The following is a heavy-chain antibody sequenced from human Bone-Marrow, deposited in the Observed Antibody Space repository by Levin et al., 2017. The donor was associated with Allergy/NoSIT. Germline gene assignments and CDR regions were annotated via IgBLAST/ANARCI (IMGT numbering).Heavy chain of an antibody. CDR2: VNTDGSES. V-gene: IGHV3-7*03. D-gene: IGHD2-8*02. CDR3: ARNLGYSTGDVFYAVWDY. Sequence: PGGSLRLSCAASGFTLNTHWMNWVRQAPGKGLEWVARVNTDGSESFYVDSVKGRFTISRDNAKNSLYLQMNSLRAEDTAIYYCARNLGYSTGDVFYAVWDYWGQGTLVTVSS. J-gene: IGHJ4*02. CDR1: GFTLNTHW.